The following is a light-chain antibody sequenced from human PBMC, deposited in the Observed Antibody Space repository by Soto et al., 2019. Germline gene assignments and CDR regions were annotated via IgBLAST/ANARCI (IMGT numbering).Light chain of an antibody. Sequence: DIQMTQSPSSLSASVGDRVTFTCRASRDITNHLAWYQQKPGKVPKLLIYAASTLQSGVPSRFSGSGSGTDFTLTIGSLQPEDVATYCCLTYDSGLWTFGQGTKVEIK. J-gene: IGKJ1*01. V-gene: IGKV1-27*01. CDR1: RDITNH. CDR2: AAS. CDR3: LTYDSGLWT.